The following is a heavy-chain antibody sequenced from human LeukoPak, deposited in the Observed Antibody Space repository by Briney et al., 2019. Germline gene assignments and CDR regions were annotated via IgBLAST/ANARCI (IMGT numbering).Heavy chain of an antibody. CDR1: GASISSYC. D-gene: IGHD6-19*01. V-gene: IGHV4-4*07. CDR2: IYSSGNT. Sequence: SETLSLTCTVSGASISSYCGSWIRQPAGKGLEWIGRIYSSGNTDYNPPLKSRVTMSVDRSRNQFSLTLISVTAADTAVYYCARETHDQGWYADYWGQGTLVTVSS. CDR3: ARETHDQGWYADY. J-gene: IGHJ4*02.